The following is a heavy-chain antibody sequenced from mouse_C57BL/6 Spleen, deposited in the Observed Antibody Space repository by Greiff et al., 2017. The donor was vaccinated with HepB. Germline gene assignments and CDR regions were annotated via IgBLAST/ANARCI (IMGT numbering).Heavy chain of an antibody. V-gene: IGHV5-4*01. Sequence: EVMLVESGGGLVKPGGSLKLSCAASGFTFSSYAMSWVRQTPEKRLEWVATISDGGSYTYYPDNVKGRFTISRDNAKNNLYLQMSHLKSEDTAMYYCARDGGGAIYYGNYKGYYFDYWGQGTTLTVSS. J-gene: IGHJ2*01. CDR1: GFTFSSYA. CDR2: ISDGGSYT. CDR3: ARDGGGAIYYGNYKGYYFDY. D-gene: IGHD2-1*01.